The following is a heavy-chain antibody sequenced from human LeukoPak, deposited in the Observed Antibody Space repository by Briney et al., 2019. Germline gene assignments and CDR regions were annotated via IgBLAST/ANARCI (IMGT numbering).Heavy chain of an antibody. Sequence: GGSLRLSCAASGFTFDDYTMHWVRQAPGKGLEWVSLISWDGGSTYYADSVKGRFTISRDNSKNSLYLQMNSLRTEDTALYYCAKGGRGVVVINFDYWGQGTLVTVSS. CDR1: GFTFDDYT. V-gene: IGHV3-43*01. D-gene: IGHD3-22*01. CDR3: AKGGRGVVVINFDY. CDR2: ISWDGGST. J-gene: IGHJ4*02.